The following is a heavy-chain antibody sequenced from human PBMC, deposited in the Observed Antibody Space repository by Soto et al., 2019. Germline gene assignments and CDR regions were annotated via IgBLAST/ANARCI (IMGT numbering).Heavy chain of an antibody. CDR1: GGSIRSNIYY. CDR3: ARQHYYDSSGYYTWN. Sequence: QLQLQESGPGLVKPSETLSLTCSVSGGSIRSNIYYWGWIRQPPGKGLEWIATVHYSGSTYYTPSLKNRVTXPXAXAXXQFSLRLNSVTAADTAVYYCARQHYYDSSGYYTWNWGQGTLVTVSS. D-gene: IGHD3-22*01. V-gene: IGHV4-39*01. J-gene: IGHJ4*02. CDR2: VHYSGST.